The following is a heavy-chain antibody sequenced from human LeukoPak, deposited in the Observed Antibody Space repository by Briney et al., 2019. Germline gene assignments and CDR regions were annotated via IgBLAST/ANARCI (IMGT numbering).Heavy chain of an antibody. CDR1: GFTFSSYA. CDR2: ISGSGGST. J-gene: IGHJ4*02. V-gene: IGHV3-23*01. Sequence: GGSLRLSCAASGFTFSSYAMSWVRQAPGKGLEWVSAISGSGGSTYYADSVKGRFTISRDNSKNTLYPQMNSLRAEDTAVYYCAKGRMVRGVINYWGQGTLVTVSS. D-gene: IGHD3-10*01. CDR3: AKGRMVRGVINY.